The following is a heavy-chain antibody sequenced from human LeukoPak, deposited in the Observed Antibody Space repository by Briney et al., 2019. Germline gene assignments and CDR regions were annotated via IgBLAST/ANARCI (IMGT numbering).Heavy chain of an antibody. D-gene: IGHD1-26*01. CDR3: ARERGSSKAFDP. V-gene: IGHV4-59*01. CDR2: IYYSGST. Sequence: TSETLSLTCTVSGGSISSYYWNWIRHPPGKGLEWIGYIYYSGSTNYNPSLKSRVTISVDTSKNQFSLKLSSVTAADTAVYYCARERGSSKAFDPWGQGTLVTVSS. CDR1: GGSISSYY. J-gene: IGHJ5*02.